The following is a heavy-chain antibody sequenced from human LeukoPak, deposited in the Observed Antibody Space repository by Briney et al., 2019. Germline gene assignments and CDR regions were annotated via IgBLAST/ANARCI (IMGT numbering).Heavy chain of an antibody. Sequence: SVKVSCEASEGTFTPYAISGVRRAPGKGLEWMGGIIPKFGTANYAQKLQGRVTITADESTSTAHMELSSLTSEDTAVYYCARGGVLYYYYMDVWGTGTTVSVSS. CDR3: ARGGVLYYYYMDV. V-gene: IGHV1-69*13. J-gene: IGHJ6*03. CDR1: EGTFTPYA. D-gene: IGHD2-8*01. CDR2: IIPKFGTA.